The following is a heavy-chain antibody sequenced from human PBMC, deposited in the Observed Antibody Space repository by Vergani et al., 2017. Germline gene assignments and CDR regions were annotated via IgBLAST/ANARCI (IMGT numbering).Heavy chain of an antibody. D-gene: IGHD6-13*01. CDR2: MNPNSGKT. CDR3: VTGRGIY. V-gene: IGHV1-8*01. CDR1: GYTFTTYD. Sequence: QVQLVQSGAEVKKPGASVKVSCKASGYTFTTYDINWVRQATGQGLEWMGWMNPNSGKTGYAQKFQGRVTMTRKTSITTAYMELSSLRSDDTAVYFCVTGRGIYWGQGTLVTVST. J-gene: IGHJ4*02.